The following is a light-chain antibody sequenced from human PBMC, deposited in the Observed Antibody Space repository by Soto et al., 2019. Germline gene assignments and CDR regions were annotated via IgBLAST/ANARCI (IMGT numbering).Light chain of an antibody. CDR1: QSISSY. Sequence: DIKMTQSPSSLSASVGDRVTITCQASQSISSYLNWYQQKPGKAPKLLIYAASSLQSGVPSRFSGSGSGTDFTLTISSLQPEDFATYYCQQSYSTSWTFGQGTKVEIK. J-gene: IGKJ1*01. CDR3: QQSYSTSWT. CDR2: AAS. V-gene: IGKV1-39*01.